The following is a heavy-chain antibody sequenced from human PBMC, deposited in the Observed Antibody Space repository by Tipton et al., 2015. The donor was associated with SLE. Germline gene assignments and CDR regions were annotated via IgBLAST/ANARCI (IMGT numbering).Heavy chain of an antibody. V-gene: IGHV1-46*01. J-gene: IGHJ3*02. CDR3: ARALIAVAGTGAFDI. Sequence: QLVQSGAEVKKPGASVKVSCKASGYTFTIYYMHWVRQAPGQGLEWMGIINPSGGSTSYTQKFQGRVTMTRDTSTSTVYMELSSLRSEDTAVYYCARALIAVAGTGAFDIWGQGTMVTVSS. CDR1: GYTFTIYY. D-gene: IGHD6-19*01. CDR2: INPSGGST.